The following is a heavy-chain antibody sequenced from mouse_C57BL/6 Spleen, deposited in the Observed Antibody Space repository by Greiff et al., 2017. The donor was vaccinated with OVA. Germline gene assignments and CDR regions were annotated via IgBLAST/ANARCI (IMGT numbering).Heavy chain of an antibody. D-gene: IGHD1-1*01. J-gene: IGHJ1*03. V-gene: IGHV3-6*01. CDR1: GYSITSGYY. Sequence: EVQLQESGPGLVKPSQSLSLTCSVTGYSITSGYYWNWIRQFPGNKLEWMGYISYDGSNNYNPSLKNRISITRDTSKNQFFLKLNSVTTEDTATYYGARSGSSPYWYFDVWGTGTTVTVSS. CDR2: ISYDGSN. CDR3: ARSGSSPYWYFDV.